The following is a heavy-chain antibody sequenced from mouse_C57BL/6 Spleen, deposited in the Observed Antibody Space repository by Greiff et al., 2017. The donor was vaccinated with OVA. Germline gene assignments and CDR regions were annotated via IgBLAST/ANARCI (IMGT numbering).Heavy chain of an antibody. V-gene: IGHV5-17*01. D-gene: IGHD1-1*01. CDR3: ARNCGSSDSMDY. Sequence: EVKVVESGGGLVKPGGSLKLSCAASGFTFSDYGMHWVRQAPEKGLEWVAYISSGSSTIYYADTVKGRFTISRDNAKNTLFLQMTSLRSEDTAMYYCARNCGSSDSMDYWGKGTTVTVSS. CDR1: GFTFSDYG. CDR2: ISSGSSTI. J-gene: IGHJ4*01.